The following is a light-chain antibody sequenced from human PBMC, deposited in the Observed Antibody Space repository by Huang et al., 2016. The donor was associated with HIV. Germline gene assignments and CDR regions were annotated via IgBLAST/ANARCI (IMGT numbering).Light chain of an antibody. V-gene: IGKV1-NL1*01. Sequence: DIQMTQSPSSLSASVGDRVTIICRASQGISKSLAWYQQKPGKAPKLLLYGTSKLESGVPSRFSGSGYGTHYTLTISTLQPEDLATYYCQQYQSVPWTFGQGTKVAI. CDR1: QGISKS. CDR2: GTS. J-gene: IGKJ1*01. CDR3: QQYQSVPWT.